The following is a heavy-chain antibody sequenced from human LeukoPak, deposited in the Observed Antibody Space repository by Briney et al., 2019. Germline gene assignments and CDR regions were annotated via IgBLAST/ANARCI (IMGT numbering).Heavy chain of an antibody. CDR2: ISGSGGST. CDR3: ASEYYDFWSGYLYY. CDR1: GFTFSSYA. Sequence: GGSLRLSCAASGFTFSSYAMSWVRQAPGKGLEWVSAISGSGGSTYYADSVKGRFTISRDNSKNTLYLQMNSLRAEDTAVYYCASEYYDFWSGYLYYWGQGTLVTVSS. J-gene: IGHJ4*02. V-gene: IGHV3-23*01. D-gene: IGHD3-3*01.